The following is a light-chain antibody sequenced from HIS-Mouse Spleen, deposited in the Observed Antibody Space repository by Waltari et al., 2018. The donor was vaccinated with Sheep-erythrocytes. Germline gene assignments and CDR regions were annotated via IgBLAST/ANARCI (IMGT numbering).Light chain of an antibody. CDR3: QAWDSSTAV. CDR2: QDS. J-gene: IGLJ2*01. CDR1: KLGDTY. V-gene: IGLV3-1*01. Sequence: SYELTQPPSVSVSPGQTASTCIPCSGAKLGDTYACWYQQKPGQSPVLVIYQDSKRPSGIPERFSGSNSGNTATLTISGTQAMDEADYYCQAWDSSTAVFGGGTKLTVL.